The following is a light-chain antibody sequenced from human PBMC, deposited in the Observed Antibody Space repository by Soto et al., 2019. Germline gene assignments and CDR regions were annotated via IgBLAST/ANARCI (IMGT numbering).Light chain of an antibody. V-gene: IGKV3-11*01. Sequence: ETVLTQSPATLSLSPGERAALSCRASQSVRSNLAWYQHKPGQAPRLLIYDASNRATGIPGRFSGSGSGTDFTLTISNLEPEDFAVYYCQQRDNWPWTFGQGAKVEIK. J-gene: IGKJ1*01. CDR2: DAS. CDR3: QQRDNWPWT. CDR1: QSVRSN.